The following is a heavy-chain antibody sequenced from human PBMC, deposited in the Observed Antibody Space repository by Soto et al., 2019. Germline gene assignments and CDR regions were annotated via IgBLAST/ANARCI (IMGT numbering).Heavy chain of an antibody. CDR3: ARNDHFDY. Sequence: GGSLSLSCAASGFTVSNNYMSWVRQAPGKGLEWVSVIYSGGTTYYADSVKGRFTISRDNSKNTLYLQMNSLRVEDTAVYYCARNDHFDYWGQGTLVTAPQ. J-gene: IGHJ4*02. V-gene: IGHV3-53*01. CDR2: IYSGGTT. CDR1: GFTVSNNY.